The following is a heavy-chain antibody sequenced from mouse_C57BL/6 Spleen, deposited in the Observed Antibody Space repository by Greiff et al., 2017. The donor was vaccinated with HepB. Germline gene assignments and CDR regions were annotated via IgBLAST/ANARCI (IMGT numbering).Heavy chain of an antibody. J-gene: IGHJ1*03. CDR2: IYPRSGNT. CDR3: ARYWGGSRWYFDV. V-gene: IGHV1-81*01. CDR1: GYTFTSYG. Sequence: QVQLQQSGAELARPGASVKLSCKASGYTFTSYGISWVKQRTGQGLEWIGEIYPRSGNTYYNEKFKGKATLTADKSSSTAYMELRSLTSEDSAVYFCARYWGGSRWYFDVWGTGTTVTVSS. D-gene: IGHD1-1*01.